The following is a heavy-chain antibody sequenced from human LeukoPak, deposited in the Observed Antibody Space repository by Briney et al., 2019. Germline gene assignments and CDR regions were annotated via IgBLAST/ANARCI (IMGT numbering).Heavy chain of an antibody. CDR1: GLTFSRYA. Sequence: PGGSLRLSCAVSGLTFSRYAMSWVRQAPGKGLELVSAISESGSGTYYADSVKGRFTISRDNSKDTLSLQMNSLRAEDTAVYYCAKDIAQGYTFGSIEQDYWGQGTLVTVSS. CDR2: ISESGSGT. D-gene: IGHD5-18*01. J-gene: IGHJ4*02. V-gene: IGHV3-23*01. CDR3: AKDIAQGYTFGSIEQDY.